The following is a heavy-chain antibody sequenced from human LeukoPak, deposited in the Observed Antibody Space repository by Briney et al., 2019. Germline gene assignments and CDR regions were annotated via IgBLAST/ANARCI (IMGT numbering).Heavy chain of an antibody. V-gene: IGHV1-8*01. CDR1: GDTVTSYD. Sequence: GASVKVSCKASGDTVTSYDINWVRQATGQGLELMGWMNPNSGNTGYAQKFQGRVTMTRNTSISTAYMELSSLRSEDTAVYSCARGVGTKLLWFGESSHIDYWGQGTLVTVSS. CDR2: MNPNSGNT. CDR3: ARGVGTKLLWFGESSHIDY. D-gene: IGHD3-10*01. J-gene: IGHJ4*02.